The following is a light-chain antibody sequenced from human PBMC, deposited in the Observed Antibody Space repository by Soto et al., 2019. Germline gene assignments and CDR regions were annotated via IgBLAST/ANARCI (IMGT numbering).Light chain of an antibody. CDR2: DAS. Sequence: VLTQTPGTLSLSPGESATLSCRASQSVSRNYLAWYQQKPGQAPRLLIFDASTRAPGIPDRFSGSGSETDFTLTMSRLEAEDFAVYHCQQYAISPLTFGGGTKLEIK. J-gene: IGKJ4*01. CDR3: QQYAISPLT. V-gene: IGKV3-20*01. CDR1: QSVSRNY.